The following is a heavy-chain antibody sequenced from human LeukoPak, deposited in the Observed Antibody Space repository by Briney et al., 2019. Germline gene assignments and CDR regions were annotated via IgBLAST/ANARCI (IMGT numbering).Heavy chain of an antibody. D-gene: IGHD5-12*01. V-gene: IGHV3-30-3*01. J-gene: IGHJ3*02. CDR2: ISYDGSNK. CDR1: GFTFSSYA. CDR3: ARERVERGYSGYDRDPLDDAFDI. Sequence: PGGSLRLSCAASGFTFSSYAMHWVRQAPGKGQEWVAVISYDGSNKYYADSVKGRFTISRDNSKNTLYLQMNSLRAEDTAVYYCARERVERGYSGYDRDPLDDAFDIWGQGTMVTVSS.